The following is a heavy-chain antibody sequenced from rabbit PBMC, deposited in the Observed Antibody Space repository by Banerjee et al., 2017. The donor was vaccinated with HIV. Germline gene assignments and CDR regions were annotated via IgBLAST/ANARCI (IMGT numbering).Heavy chain of an antibody. CDR1: GFSFSSNYF. J-gene: IGHJ4*01. CDR2: IDAGTNT. V-gene: IGHV1S43*01. Sequence: QSLEESGGDLVKPGASLTLTCTASGFSFSSNYFMCWVRQAPGKGLEWIACIDAGTNTWYASWAKGRFTISRSTSLNTVDLKMTSLTAADTATYFCARGGPSGYGGYGYVTEGYRLWGPGTLVTVS. CDR3: ARGGPSGYGGYGYVTEGYRL. D-gene: IGHD6-1*01.